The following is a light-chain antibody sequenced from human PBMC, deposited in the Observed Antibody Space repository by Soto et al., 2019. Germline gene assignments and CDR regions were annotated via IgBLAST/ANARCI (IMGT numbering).Light chain of an antibody. V-gene: IGKV3-20*01. CDR1: QSVSSSY. Sequence: EIVLTQSPGTLSLSPGERATLSCRASQSVSSSYLAWYQQKPGQAPRLLIYGASSRATGVPDRFSGSGSATDFTLTISRLEPEDFAVYYCQQYGSSPWTFGQGTKVDI. J-gene: IGKJ1*01. CDR3: QQYGSSPWT. CDR2: GAS.